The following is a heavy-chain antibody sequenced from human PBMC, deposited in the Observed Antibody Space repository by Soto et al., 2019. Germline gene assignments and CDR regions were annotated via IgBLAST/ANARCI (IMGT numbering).Heavy chain of an antibody. D-gene: IGHD1-26*01. CDR3: ARDMGSSGSYGY. Sequence: PGGSLRLSCAASGFTFSTYWMSWVRQAPGKGLEWVANIDPDGSQKYYVDSVKGRFSISRDNAKNSLYLQMNSLRAEDTAVYYCARDMGSSGSYGYWSQGTLVTVSS. J-gene: IGHJ4*02. CDR2: IDPDGSQK. CDR1: GFTFSTYW. V-gene: IGHV3-7*03.